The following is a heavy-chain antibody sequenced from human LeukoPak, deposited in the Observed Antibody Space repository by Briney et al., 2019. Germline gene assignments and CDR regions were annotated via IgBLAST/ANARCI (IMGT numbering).Heavy chain of an antibody. CDR1: GFTVSSNY. J-gene: IGHJ4*02. V-gene: IGHV4-4*07. Sequence: GSLRLSCAASGFTVSSNYMSWVRQAPGKGLEWIGRIYSSGSTNDNPSLKSRVTMSVDTSKNQLSLKLSSVTAADTAVYYCARDWSGRNTYYFDYWGQGTLVTVSS. CDR2: IYSSGST. CDR3: ARDWSGRNTYYFDY. D-gene: IGHD2-15*01.